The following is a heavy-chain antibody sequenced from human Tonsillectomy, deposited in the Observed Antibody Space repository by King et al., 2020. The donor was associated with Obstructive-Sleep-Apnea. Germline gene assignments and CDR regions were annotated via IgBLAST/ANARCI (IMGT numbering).Heavy chain of an antibody. D-gene: IGHD6-13*01. CDR1: GFTFSDYY. CDR2: ISNSGGTI. J-gene: IGHJ4*02. Sequence: QLVQSGGGLVKPGGSLRLSCAASGFTFSDYYMSWIRQAPGKGLEWVSYISNSGGTIYYADSVKGRVTISRDNAKNSLYLQMNSLRAEDTAVYYCARGDSSSWYPNFDYWGQGTLVTVSS. V-gene: IGHV3-11*01. CDR3: ARGDSSSWYPNFDY.